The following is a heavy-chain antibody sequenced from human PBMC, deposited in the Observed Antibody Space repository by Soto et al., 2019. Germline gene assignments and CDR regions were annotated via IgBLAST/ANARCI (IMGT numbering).Heavy chain of an antibody. CDR1: GFTFDDYA. D-gene: IGHD1-20*01. CDR3: AKDSRYNWNYFDY. J-gene: IGHJ4*02. Sequence: GGSLRLSCAASGFTFDDYAMHWVRQAPGKGLEWVSLISGDGGSTYYADSVKGRFTISRDNSKNSLYLQMNSLRTEDTALYDCAKDSRYNWNYFDYWGQGTLVTVSS. V-gene: IGHV3-43*02. CDR2: ISGDGGST.